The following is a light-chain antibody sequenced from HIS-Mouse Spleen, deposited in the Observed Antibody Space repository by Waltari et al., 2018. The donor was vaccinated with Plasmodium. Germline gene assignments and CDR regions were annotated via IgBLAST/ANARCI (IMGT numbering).Light chain of an antibody. J-gene: IGKJ3*01. CDR3: QQYDNRPPLFT. V-gene: IGKV1-33*01. CDR1: QDSSNY. Sequence: DIQMTQSPSSLSASVGDRVTITCQASQDSSNYLNWYQQKPGKAPKLLIYDASKLETGVPSRFSGSGSGTEFTFTISSLQPEDIATYYCQQYDNRPPLFTFGPGTKVDIK. CDR2: DAS.